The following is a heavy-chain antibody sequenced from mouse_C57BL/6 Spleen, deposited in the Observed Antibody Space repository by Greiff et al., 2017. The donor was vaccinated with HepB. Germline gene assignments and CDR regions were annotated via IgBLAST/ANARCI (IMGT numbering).Heavy chain of an antibody. CDR3: ARSKMDY. CDR2: ISSGSSTI. Sequence: EVQGVESGGGLVKPGGSLKLSCAASGFTFSDNGMHWVRQAPEKGLEWVAYISSGSSTIYYADTVKGRFTISRDNAKTTRFLQMTSLRSEDTAMYYCARSKMDYWGQGTSVSVSS. CDR1: GFTFSDNG. J-gene: IGHJ4*01. V-gene: IGHV5-17*01.